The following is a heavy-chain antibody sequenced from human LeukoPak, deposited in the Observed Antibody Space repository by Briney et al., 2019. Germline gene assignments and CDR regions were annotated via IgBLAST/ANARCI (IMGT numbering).Heavy chain of an antibody. V-gene: IGHV3-21*01. D-gene: IGHD2-2*01. CDR2: VSTGSNYI. Sequence: GGSLRPSCTASGFTFSSYSLNWVRQAPGKGLEWASSVSTGSNYIYYADSVKGRFTISRDNDKNSLYLQMNSLRAEDTAVYYCARGAIVVVPAAMMGAEYFQHWGQGTLVTVSS. CDR1: GFTFSSYS. J-gene: IGHJ1*01. CDR3: ARGAIVVVPAAMMGAEYFQH.